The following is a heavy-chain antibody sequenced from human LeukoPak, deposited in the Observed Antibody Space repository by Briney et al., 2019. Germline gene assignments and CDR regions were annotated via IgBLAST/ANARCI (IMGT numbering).Heavy chain of an antibody. V-gene: IGHV1-18*01. Sequence: ASVKVSCKASGYTFTSYGISWVRQAPGQGLEWMGWISAYNGNTDCAQNLQGRVTMTTDTSTSTAYMELRSLTSDDTAVYYCARXRAXFIVGATASDYWGQGTLVTVSX. CDR2: ISAYNGNT. CDR3: ARXRAXFIVGATASDY. D-gene: IGHD1-26*01. CDR1: GYTFTSYG. J-gene: IGHJ4*02.